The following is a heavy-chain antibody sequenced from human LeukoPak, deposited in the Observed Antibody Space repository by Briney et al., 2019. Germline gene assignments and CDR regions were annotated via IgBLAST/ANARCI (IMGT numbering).Heavy chain of an antibody. CDR1: GFTFSSFA. J-gene: IGHJ4*02. CDR3: ARSKVAGTSDY. CDR2: ISTSSSYI. D-gene: IGHD6-19*01. Sequence: PGGSLRLSCAASGFTFSSFAMTWVRQAPGKGLEWVSTISTSSSYIYYADSAKGRFTISRDNGKNSLYLQMSSLRAEDTAVYYCARSKVAGTSDYWGQGTLVAVSS. V-gene: IGHV3-21*01.